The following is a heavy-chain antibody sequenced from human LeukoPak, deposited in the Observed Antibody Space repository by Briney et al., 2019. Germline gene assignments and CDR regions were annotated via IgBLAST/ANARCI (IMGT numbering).Heavy chain of an antibody. CDR2: FDPEDGET. J-gene: IGHJ4*02. D-gene: IGHD6-19*01. CDR3: ATGPGYSSGWYRGDY. CDR1: GYTLTELS. V-gene: IGHV1-24*01. Sequence: GASVKVSSKVSGYTLTELSMHWVRQAPGKGLEWMGGFDPEDGETIYAQKFQGRVTMTEDTSTDTDYMELSSLRSEDTAVYYCATGPGYSSGWYRGDYWGQGTLVTVSS.